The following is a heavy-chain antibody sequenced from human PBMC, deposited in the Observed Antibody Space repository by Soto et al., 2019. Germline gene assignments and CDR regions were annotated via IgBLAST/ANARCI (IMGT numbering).Heavy chain of an antibody. CDR2: ISYDGSNK. D-gene: IGHD6-19*01. V-gene: IGHV3-30*18. CDR3: AKDRQWLLDGYFDY. Sequence: QVQLVESGGGVVQPGRSLRLSCAASGFTFSSYGMHWVRQPPGKGLEWGAVISYDGSNKYYADSVKGRFTISRDNSKNTLYLQMNSLRTEDTAVYHCAKDRQWLLDGYFDYWGQGTLVTVSS. CDR1: GFTFSSYG. J-gene: IGHJ4*02.